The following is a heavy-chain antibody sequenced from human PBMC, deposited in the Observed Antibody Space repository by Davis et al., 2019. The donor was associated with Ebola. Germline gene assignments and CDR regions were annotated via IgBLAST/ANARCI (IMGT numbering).Heavy chain of an antibody. Sequence: GESLKISCAASGFTFSNAWMSWVRQAPGKGLEWVGRIKSKTDGGTTDYAAPVKGRFTISRDDSKNTLYLQMNSLRAEDTAVYYCARDYGLELPRDYWGQGTLVTVSS. D-gene: IGHD1-7*01. CDR2: IKSKTDGGTT. CDR1: GFTFSNAW. CDR3: ARDYGLELPRDY. J-gene: IGHJ4*02. V-gene: IGHV3-15*01.